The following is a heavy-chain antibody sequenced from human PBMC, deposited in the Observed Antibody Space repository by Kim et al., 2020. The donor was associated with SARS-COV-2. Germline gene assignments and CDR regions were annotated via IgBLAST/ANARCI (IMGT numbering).Heavy chain of an antibody. Sequence: ASVKVSCKASGYTFTSYAMNWVRQAPGQGLEWMGWINTNTGNPTYAQGFTGRFVFSLDTSVSTAYLQICSLKAEDTAVYYCARGMFALRYFDWLLYRGLYYYGMDVWGQGTTVTVSS. D-gene: IGHD3-9*01. J-gene: IGHJ6*02. CDR3: ARGMFALRYFDWLLYRGLYYYGMDV. CDR1: GYTFTSYA. CDR2: INTNTGNP. V-gene: IGHV7-4-1*01.